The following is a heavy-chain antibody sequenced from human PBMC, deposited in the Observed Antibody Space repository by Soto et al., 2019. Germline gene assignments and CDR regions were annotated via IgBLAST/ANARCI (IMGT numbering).Heavy chain of an antibody. J-gene: IGHJ6*04. CDR2: IDCDDDK. CDR3: ARTPALPMGYSHGMDV. D-gene: IGHD1-1*01. V-gene: IGHV2-70*01. Sequence: GPTLVNPPQTLTLTCTCSGFSLDSNGMCVNWIRQPPGKALEWRALIDCDDDKYYSTSLKTRLTISRDPSKNQVVITKTNMYHVDRPTSYRARTPALPMGYSHGMDVWGKGTTVTVSS. CDR1: GFSLDSNGMC.